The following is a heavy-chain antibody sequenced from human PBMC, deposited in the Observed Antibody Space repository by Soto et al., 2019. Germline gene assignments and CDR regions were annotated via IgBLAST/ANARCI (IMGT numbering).Heavy chain of an antibody. CDR1: GFTFSSFW. CDR2: IKQDGNEK. V-gene: IGHV3-7*01. J-gene: IGHJ4*02. D-gene: IGHD2-2*01. Sequence: GGSLRLSCAASGFTFSSFWMSWVRQAPGKGLEWVANIKQDGNEKYYVDSVKGRFTTSRDNAKNSLYLQMNSLRAEDTAVYYCARDIVIVPAAPGIFDYWGQGTLVTVSS. CDR3: ARDIVIVPAAPGIFDY.